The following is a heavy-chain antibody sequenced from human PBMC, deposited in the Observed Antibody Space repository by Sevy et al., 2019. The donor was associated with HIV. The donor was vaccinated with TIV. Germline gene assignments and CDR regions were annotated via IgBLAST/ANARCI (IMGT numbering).Heavy chain of an antibody. CDR3: ATTTSYSSSWLEGYFDY. CDR1: GFTFSSYA. Sequence: GGSLRLSCAASGFTFSSYAMSWVRQAPGKGLEWVSAISGSGGSTYYADSVKGRFTISRDNSKNTLYLQMNGLRAEDTAVYYCATTTSYSSSWLEGYFDYWGQGTLVTVSS. CDR2: ISGSGGST. J-gene: IGHJ4*02. D-gene: IGHD6-13*01. V-gene: IGHV3-23*01.